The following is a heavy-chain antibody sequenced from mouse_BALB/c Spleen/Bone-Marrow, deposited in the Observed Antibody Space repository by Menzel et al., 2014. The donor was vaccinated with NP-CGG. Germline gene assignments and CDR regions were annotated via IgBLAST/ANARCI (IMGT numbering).Heavy chain of an antibody. Sequence: VQLQQSGAELVKPGASVKLSCTASGFNIKDTYIHWVNQRPEQGLEWIGRIDPANGFAKYDPKFQGKATITADTSSNXAYLHLSSLTSEDTAVYYCARAHYGNYPYVMDYWGQGTSVTVSS. CDR1: GFNIKDTY. D-gene: IGHD2-1*01. CDR3: ARAHYGNYPYVMDY. J-gene: IGHJ4*01. V-gene: IGHV14-3*02. CDR2: IDPANGFA.